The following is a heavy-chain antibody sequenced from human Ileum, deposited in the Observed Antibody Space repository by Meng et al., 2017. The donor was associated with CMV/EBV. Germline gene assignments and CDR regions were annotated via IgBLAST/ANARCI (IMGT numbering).Heavy chain of an antibody. D-gene: IGHD3-9*01. CDR1: TFTGYY. CDR2: INPNSGGT. Sequence: TFTGYYMHWVRQAPGQGLEWMGWINPNSGGTNYAQKFQGRVTMTRDTSISTAYMELSRLRSDDTAVYYCAREGVDDILTGFRYNWFDPWGQGTLVTVSS. J-gene: IGHJ5*02. V-gene: IGHV1-2*02. CDR3: AREGVDDILTGFRYNWFDP.